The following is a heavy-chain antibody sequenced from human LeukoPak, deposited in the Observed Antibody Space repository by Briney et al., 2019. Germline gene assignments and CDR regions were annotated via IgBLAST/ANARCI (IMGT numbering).Heavy chain of an antibody. CDR3: ARDRGAYCGGDCYLGFDY. CDR2: IAGSSGYI. Sequence: GGSLRLSCAASAFTFATYAMNWVRQAPGKGLEWVSSIAGSSGYISFADSVKGRFTISRDNAKKSLYLQMTSLTAEDTAVYYCARDRGAYCGGDCYLGFDYWGRGTLVTVSS. D-gene: IGHD2-21*02. J-gene: IGHJ4*01. V-gene: IGHV3-21*01. CDR1: AFTFATYA.